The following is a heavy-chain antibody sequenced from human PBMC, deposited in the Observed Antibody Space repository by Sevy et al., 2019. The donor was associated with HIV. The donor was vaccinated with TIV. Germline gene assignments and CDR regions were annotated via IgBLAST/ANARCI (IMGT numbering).Heavy chain of an antibody. CDR1: GFTFSRYW. J-gene: IGHJ4*02. CDR2: IKQDGSEK. CDR3: ARVRDDSSGFHLDY. V-gene: IGHV3-7*01. Sequence: GSLRLSCAASGFTFSRYWMTWVRQAPGKGLEWVANIKQDGSEKYSVDSLKGRFTISRNNAKNALYLQMNSLRAEDTALYYCARVRDDSSGFHLDYWGQGTLVTVSS. D-gene: IGHD3-22*01.